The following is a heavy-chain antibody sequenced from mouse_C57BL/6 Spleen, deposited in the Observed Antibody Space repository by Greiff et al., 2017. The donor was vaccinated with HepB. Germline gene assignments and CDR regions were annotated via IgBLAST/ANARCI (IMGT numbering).Heavy chain of an antibody. Sequence: EVKLVESGGGLVKPGGSLKLSCAASGFTFSSYAMSWVRQTPEKRLEWVATISDGGSYTYYPDNVKGRFTISRDNAKNNLYLQRSHLKSEDTAMYYGAREHGWGYAMDYWGQGTSVTVSS. CDR3: AREHGWGYAMDY. CDR2: ISDGGSYT. CDR1: GFTFSSYA. D-gene: IGHD1-1*01. J-gene: IGHJ4*01. V-gene: IGHV5-4*01.